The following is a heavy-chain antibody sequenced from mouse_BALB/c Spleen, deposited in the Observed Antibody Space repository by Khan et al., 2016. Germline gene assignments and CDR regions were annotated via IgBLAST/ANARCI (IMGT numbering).Heavy chain of an antibody. J-gene: IGHJ3*01. V-gene: IGHV2-9*02. CDR1: GFSLTNSG. CDR2: IWAGGST. Sequence: QVQLKESGPGLVAPSQSLSITCTVSGFSLTNSGIHWVRQPPRKGLDWLGVIWAGGSTDYNSALMSRLSITRDTNQKQVFLKMNSLQTDDTAMYYCARDDQDFDAWFASWGQGTLVTVSA. CDR3: ARDDQDFDAWFAS.